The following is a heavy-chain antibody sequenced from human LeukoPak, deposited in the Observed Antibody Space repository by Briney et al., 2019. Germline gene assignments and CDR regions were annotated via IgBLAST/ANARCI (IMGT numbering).Heavy chain of an antibody. J-gene: IGHJ4*02. D-gene: IGHD6-13*01. CDR1: GFTFSDYY. CDR3: ARDVRPSWTTFDH. Sequence: PGGSLRLSCVGSGFTFSDYYMTWIRQAPGKGLGWIAYISSGGSMIYYADSVRGRFTTFRDNAEKSLYLQLNSLRDEDTAVYYCARDVRPSWTTFDHWGQGTLVTVSS. CDR2: ISSGGSMI. V-gene: IGHV3-11*01.